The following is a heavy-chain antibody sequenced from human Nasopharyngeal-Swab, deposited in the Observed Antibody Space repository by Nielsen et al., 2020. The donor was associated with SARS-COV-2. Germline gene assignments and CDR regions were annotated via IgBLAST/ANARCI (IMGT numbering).Heavy chain of an antibody. CDR3: ARDYYYDSSVFDY. J-gene: IGHJ4*02. V-gene: IGHV4-34*01. D-gene: IGHD3-22*01. Sequence: TLSLACAVYGGSFSGYYWSWIRQPPGKGLEWIGEINHSGSTNYNPSLKSRVTISVDTSKNQFSLKLSSVTAADTAVYYCARDYYYDSSVFDYWGQGTLVTVS. CDR2: INHSGST. CDR1: GGSFSGYY.